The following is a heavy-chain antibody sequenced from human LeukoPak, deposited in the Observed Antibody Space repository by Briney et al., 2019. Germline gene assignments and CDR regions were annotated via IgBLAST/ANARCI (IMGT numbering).Heavy chain of an antibody. V-gene: IGHV4-30-2*01. CDR3: ARGGTRPDYYFDY. J-gene: IGHJ4*02. CDR2: IYHSGST. Sequence: PSETLSLTCAVSGGSISSGGYSWSWIRQPPGKGLEWIGYIYHSGSTYYNPSLKSRVTISVDRSKNQFSLKLSSVTAADTAVYYCARGGTRPDYYFDYWGQGTLLTVSS. D-gene: IGHD2-2*01. CDR1: GGSISSGGYS.